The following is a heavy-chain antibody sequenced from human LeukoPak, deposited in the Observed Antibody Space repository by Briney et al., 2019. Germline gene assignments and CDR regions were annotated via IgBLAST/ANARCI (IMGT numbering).Heavy chain of an antibody. CDR3: ARRRGAHTENALDS. CDR1: GGSISSYY. V-gene: IGHV4-59*08. D-gene: IGHD3-10*01. J-gene: IGHJ3*02. CDR2: IYSSGST. Sequence: PSETLSLTCTVSGGSISSYYWSWIRQPPGKGLEWSGYIYSSGSTNYNPSLKSRVTISVDTSKNQFSLKLSSVTAADTAVYYCARRRGAHTENALDSWGQGRMVTVSS.